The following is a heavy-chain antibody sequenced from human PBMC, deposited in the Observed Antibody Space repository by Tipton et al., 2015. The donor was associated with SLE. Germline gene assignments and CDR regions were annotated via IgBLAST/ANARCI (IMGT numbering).Heavy chain of an antibody. J-gene: IGHJ6*03. V-gene: IGHV4-61*01. D-gene: IGHD3-10*01. Sequence: TLSLTCTVSGGSISSCSYYWSWIRPPPGKGLEWIGYMYYSGSANYNPSLKSRVTISVDTSKNQFSLKLSSVTAADMAVYYCARGFSMVRSYMDVWGKGTTVTVSS. CDR2: MYYSGSA. CDR1: GGSISSCSYY. CDR3: ARGFSMVRSYMDV.